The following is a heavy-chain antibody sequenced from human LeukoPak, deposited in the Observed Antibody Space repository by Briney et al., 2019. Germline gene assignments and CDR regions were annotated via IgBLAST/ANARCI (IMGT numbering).Heavy chain of an antibody. J-gene: IGHJ4*02. V-gene: IGHV3-53*01. CDR1: GFTVSSNS. D-gene: IGHD4/OR15-4a*01. Sequence: RGGSLRLSCTVSGFTVSSNSMSWVRQAPGKGLEWVSFIYSDNTHYSDSVKGRFTISRDNSKNTLYLQMNSLRAEDTAVYHCARRAGAYSHPYDYWGQGTLVTVSS. CDR3: ARRAGAYSHPYDY. CDR2: IYSDNT.